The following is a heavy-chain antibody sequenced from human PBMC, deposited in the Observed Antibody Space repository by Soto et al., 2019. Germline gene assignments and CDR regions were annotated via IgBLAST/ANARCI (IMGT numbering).Heavy chain of an antibody. CDR1: GGSISSGGYY. V-gene: IGHV4-31*01. Sequence: QVQLQESGPGLVKPSQTLSLTCTVSGGSISSGGYYWSWIRQHPGKGLEWIGYIYYSGSTYYNPSLKHPVNISVDTSKNQFSLKLSSVTAADTAVYYCARGYYDFWSGYYTTYYYYYMDVWGKGTTVTVSS. J-gene: IGHJ6*03. CDR2: IYYSGST. CDR3: ARGYYDFWSGYYTTYYYYYMDV. D-gene: IGHD3-3*01.